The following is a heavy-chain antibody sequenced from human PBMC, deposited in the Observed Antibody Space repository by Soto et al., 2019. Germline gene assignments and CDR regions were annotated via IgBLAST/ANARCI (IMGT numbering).Heavy chain of an antibody. V-gene: IGHV4-34*01. CDR1: GGSFSGYY. CDR2: INHSGST. D-gene: IGHD2-2*01. J-gene: IGHJ5*02. CDR3: ARGRSIPRRPKNWFDP. Sequence: PSETLSLTCAVYGGSFSGYYWSWIRQPPGKGLEWIGEINHSGSTNYNPSLKSRVTISVDTSKNQFSLKLSSVTAADTAVYYCARGRSIPRRPKNWFDPWGQGTLVTVSS.